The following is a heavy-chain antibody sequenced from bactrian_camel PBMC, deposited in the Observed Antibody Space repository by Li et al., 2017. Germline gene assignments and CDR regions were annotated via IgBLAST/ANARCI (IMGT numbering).Heavy chain of an antibody. Sequence: QVQLVESGGGSVQAGGSLRLTCTAVGLTFEGGNRGWYRETPENEFELVLSIAPDGSRWYADSVKGRFTISRDNARNTMWLQLNSLNREDTGMYYCAAGPSCSVVAGAIRETGYNYWGQGTQVTVS. CDR2: IAPDGSR. CDR1: GLTFEGGN. D-gene: IGHD7*01. CDR3: AAGPSCSVVAGAIRETGYNY. V-gene: IGHV3S55*01. J-gene: IGHJ4*01.